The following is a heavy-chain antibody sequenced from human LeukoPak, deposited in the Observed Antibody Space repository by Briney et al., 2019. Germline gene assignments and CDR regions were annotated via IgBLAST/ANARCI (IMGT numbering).Heavy chain of an antibody. J-gene: IGHJ6*02. V-gene: IGHV4-39*01. D-gene: IGHD6-19*01. CDR3: ARLFSRGWEYHFGLDV. Sequence: PSATLSLTCTVSGGSISTDASYWAWIRQPPGKGLEGIGSIYYSGSTYYSSSLKSRVTLSVDTSKNQFSLKMSSVTAADTAVFYCARLFSRGWEYHFGLDVWGQGTTVTVS. CDR2: IYYSGST. CDR1: GGSISTDASY.